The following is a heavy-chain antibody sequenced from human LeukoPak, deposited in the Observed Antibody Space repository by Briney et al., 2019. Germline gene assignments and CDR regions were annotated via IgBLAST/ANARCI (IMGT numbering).Heavy chain of an antibody. CDR1: GFTFSDHY. Sequence: GGSLRLSCAASGFTFSDHYVHWVRQAPGKGLEWVGRTRNKASSYTTEYAASVKGRFTISRDDSKNSLYLQMSSLKTEDTAVYYCVRASYSSGWYPAYWGQGTLVTVSS. CDR2: TRNKASSYTT. V-gene: IGHV3-72*01. D-gene: IGHD6-19*01. J-gene: IGHJ4*02. CDR3: VRASYSSGWYPAY.